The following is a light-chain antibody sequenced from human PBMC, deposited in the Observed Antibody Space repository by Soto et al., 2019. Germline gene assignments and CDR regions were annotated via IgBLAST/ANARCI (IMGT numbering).Light chain of an antibody. V-gene: IGKV3-15*01. J-gene: IGKJ2*01. CDR1: HSVNSN. CDR3: QLFSNCGRT. CDR2: AAS. Sequence: EIVMTQSPATLSVAPGERATLSSRASHSVNSNLAWYQHKPGQPPRLLMYAASTRAAGIPARFSGSGSGTDFTLTISSLQSEDFAVYYCQLFSNCGRTLGQGTKLEIK.